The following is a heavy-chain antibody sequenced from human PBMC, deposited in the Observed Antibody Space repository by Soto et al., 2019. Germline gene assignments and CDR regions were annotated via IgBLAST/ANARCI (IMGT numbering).Heavy chain of an antibody. CDR3: AKGDSYFDY. Sequence: EVQLVESGGGLVQPGRSLRLSCAASGFTFDDYAMHWVRQAPGKGLEWVSGISWNSGSIGYADSVKGRFTISRDNAKNSLYLQMNSLRAEDTALYYCAKGDSYFDYWGQGTLVTVSS. V-gene: IGHV3-9*01. CDR2: ISWNSGSI. D-gene: IGHD2-21*02. J-gene: IGHJ4*02. CDR1: GFTFDDYA.